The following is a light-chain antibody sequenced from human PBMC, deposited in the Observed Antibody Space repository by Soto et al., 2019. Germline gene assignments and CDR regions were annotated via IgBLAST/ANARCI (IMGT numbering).Light chain of an antibody. CDR1: SSNIGSHT. Sequence: QSVLTQPPSASGTPGQRVTISCSGSSSNIGSHTVNWYQQLPGTAPKLLLYTDNQRPSGVPDRFSGSKSGTSASLAISRLQSEDEADYYCAAWDDSLKGPVFGGGTQLTVL. J-gene: IGLJ2*01. CDR2: TDN. V-gene: IGLV1-44*01. CDR3: AAWDDSLKGPV.